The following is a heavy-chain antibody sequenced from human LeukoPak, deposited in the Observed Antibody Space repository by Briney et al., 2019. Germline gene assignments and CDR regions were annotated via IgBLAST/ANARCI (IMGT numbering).Heavy chain of an antibody. CDR3: ARHGRYYDILTGYYYWFDP. D-gene: IGHD3-9*01. CDR2: IYYSVST. Sequence: SETLSLTCTVSGGSISSSSYYWGWIRQPPGKGLEWIGSIYYSVSTSYNPSLKSRVTISVDASKNHFSLKLSSVTAADTAVYYCARHGRYYDILTGYYYWFDPWGQGTLVTVSS. V-gene: IGHV4-39*01. CDR1: GGSISSSSYY. J-gene: IGHJ5*02.